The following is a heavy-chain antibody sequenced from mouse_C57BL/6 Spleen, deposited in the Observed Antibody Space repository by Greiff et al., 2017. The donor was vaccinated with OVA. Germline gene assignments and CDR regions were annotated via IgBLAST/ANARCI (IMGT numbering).Heavy chain of an antibody. CDR3: ATTVVEGFAY. V-gene: IGHV1-4*01. CDR1: GYTFTSYT. CDR2: INPSSGYT. J-gene: IGHJ3*01. D-gene: IGHD1-1*01. Sequence: VQLQQSGAELARPGASVKMSCKASGYTFTSYTMHWVKQRPGQGLEWIGYINPSSGYTKYNQKFKDKATLTADKSSSTAYMQLSSLTSEDSAVYYCATTVVEGFAYWGQGTLVTVSA.